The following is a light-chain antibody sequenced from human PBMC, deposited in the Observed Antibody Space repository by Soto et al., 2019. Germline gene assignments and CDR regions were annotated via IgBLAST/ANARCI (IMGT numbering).Light chain of an antibody. Sequence: DIVMTQSPDSLAVSLGERATINCKSSQSVLYSSNNKNYLAWYQQKPGQPPKLLIYRASTRESGVPDRFGGSGSGTDFTLTISSLQAEDVSVYYCQHYYSTPPMFGQGTKVEIK. J-gene: IGKJ1*01. CDR3: QHYYSTPPM. V-gene: IGKV4-1*01. CDR1: QSVLYSSNNKNY. CDR2: RAS.